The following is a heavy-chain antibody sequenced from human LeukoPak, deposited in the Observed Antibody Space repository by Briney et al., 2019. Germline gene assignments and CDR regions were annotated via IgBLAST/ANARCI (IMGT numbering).Heavy chain of an antibody. CDR3: ARAQSIAAADHFDY. CDR2: IIPIFGTA. J-gene: IGHJ4*02. V-gene: IGHV1-69*05. D-gene: IGHD6-13*01. CDR1: GGTFSSYA. Sequence: ASVKVSCKASGGTFSSYAISWVRQAPGQGLEWMGGIIPIFGTANYAQKFQGRVTITRNTSISTAYMELSSLRSEDTAVYYCARAQSIAAADHFDYWGQGTLVTVSS.